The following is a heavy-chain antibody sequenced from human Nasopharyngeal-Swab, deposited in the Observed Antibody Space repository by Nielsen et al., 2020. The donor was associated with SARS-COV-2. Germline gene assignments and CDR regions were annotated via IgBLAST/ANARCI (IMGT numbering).Heavy chain of an antibody. CDR2: ISAYNGNT. CDR3: ARDWGYYYGSGSYFLPNHWFDP. V-gene: IGHV1-18*01. D-gene: IGHD3-10*01. Sequence: WVRQAPGQGLEWMGWISAYNGNTNYAQKLQGRVTMTTDTSTSTAYMELRSLRSDDTAVYYCARDWGYYYGSGSYFLPNHWFDPWGQGTLVTVSS. J-gene: IGHJ5*02.